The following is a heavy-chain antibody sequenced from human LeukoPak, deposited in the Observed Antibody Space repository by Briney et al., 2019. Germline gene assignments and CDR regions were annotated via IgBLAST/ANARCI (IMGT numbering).Heavy chain of an antibody. V-gene: IGHV1-18*01. D-gene: IGHD6-6*01. CDR2: ISAYNGNT. CDR1: GYTFTSYG. CDR3: ARVAAARRGYYYYYMDV. Sequence: ASVKVSCKASGYTFTSYGISWVRQAPGQGLEWMGWISAYNGNTNYAQKLQGRVTMTTDTSTSTAYMELRSLRSDDTAVYYCARVAAARRGYYYYYMDVWGKGTTVTVSS. J-gene: IGHJ6*03.